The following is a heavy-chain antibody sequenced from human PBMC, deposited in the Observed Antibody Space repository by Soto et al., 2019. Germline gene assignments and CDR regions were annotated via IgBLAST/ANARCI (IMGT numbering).Heavy chain of an antibody. CDR3: ARDRYSCSWPRAGWYFDL. D-gene: IGHD6-13*01. Sequence: QVQLVQSGAEVKKPGSSVKVSCKASGGTFSSYAISWVRQAPGQGLEWMGGIIPIFGTANYAQKFQGRVTITADKSTSTAYMELSSLRSEDTAVYYCARDRYSCSWPRAGWYFDLWGRGTLVTVSS. CDR2: IIPIFGTA. J-gene: IGHJ2*01. CDR1: GGTFSSYA. V-gene: IGHV1-69*06.